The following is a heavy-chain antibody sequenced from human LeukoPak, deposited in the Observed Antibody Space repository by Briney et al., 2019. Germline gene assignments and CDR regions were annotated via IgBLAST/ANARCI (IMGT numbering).Heavy chain of an antibody. J-gene: IGHJ4*02. Sequence: PGRSLRLSCATSGFTFNDYAMYWVRQAPGKGLEWVSGISWNSGRIGYADSVKGRFTISRDNAKNSLYLQMNSLRVEDTALYYCARMVYSGYDHYGDYVLHFDYWGQGTLVTVSS. CDR1: GFTFNDYA. D-gene: IGHD5-12*01. V-gene: IGHV3-9*01. CDR3: ARMVYSGYDHYGDYVLHFDY. CDR2: ISWNSGRI.